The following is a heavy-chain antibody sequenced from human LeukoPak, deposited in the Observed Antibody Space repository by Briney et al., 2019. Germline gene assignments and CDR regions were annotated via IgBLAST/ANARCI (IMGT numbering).Heavy chain of an antibody. V-gene: IGHV1-8*01. J-gene: IGHJ4*02. CDR2: XNPNSGNT. D-gene: IGHD3-22*01. Sequence: WXNPNSGNTGYAQKFQGRVTMTRNTSISTAYMELSSLRSEDTAVYYCARDSYYYDSSGTARDYWGQGTLVTVSS. CDR3: ARDSYYYDSSGTARDY.